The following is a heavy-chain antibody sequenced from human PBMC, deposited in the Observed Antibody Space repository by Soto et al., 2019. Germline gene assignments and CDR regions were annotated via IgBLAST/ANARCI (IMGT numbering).Heavy chain of an antibody. Sequence: ASVKVSCKASGYTFTSYDINWVRQATGQGLEWMGWMNPNSGNTGYAQKFQGRVTMTRNTSISTAYMELSSLRSEDTAMYYCARHISNFRYYYYAMDVWGQGTTVTVSS. CDR2: MNPNSGNT. CDR3: ARHISNFRYYYYAMDV. D-gene: IGHD6-13*01. V-gene: IGHV1-8*01. J-gene: IGHJ6*02. CDR1: GYTFTSYD.